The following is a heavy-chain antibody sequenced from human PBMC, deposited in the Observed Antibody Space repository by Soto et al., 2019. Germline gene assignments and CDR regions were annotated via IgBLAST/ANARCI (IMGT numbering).Heavy chain of an antibody. J-gene: IGHJ4*02. CDR1: GFSFSDYT. Sequence: GGSLRLSCAASGFSFSDYTMNWVRQAPGKGLEWVSAISSSSSDYTFYADSVRGRFTISRDNAKKSLYLQMNSLRAEDTAVYYCSRFDYGDYFLDYWGQGTLVTVSS. CDR3: SRFDYGDYFLDY. V-gene: IGHV3-21*01. D-gene: IGHD4-17*01. CDR2: ISSSSSDYT.